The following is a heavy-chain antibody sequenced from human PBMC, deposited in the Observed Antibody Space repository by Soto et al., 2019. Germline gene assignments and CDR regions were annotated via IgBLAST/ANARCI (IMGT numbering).Heavy chain of an antibody. CDR3: ATLGSLWAFDI. V-gene: IGHV3-23*01. J-gene: IGHJ3*02. CDR2: ISGSGGST. CDR1: GFTFSSYA. Sequence: SLRVSCAASGFTFSSYAISWVRQAPGKGLEWVSAISGSGGSTYYADSVKGRFTISRDNAKNSLYLQMNSLRAEDTAVYYCATLGSLWAFDIWGQGTMVTVS. D-gene: IGHD1-26*01.